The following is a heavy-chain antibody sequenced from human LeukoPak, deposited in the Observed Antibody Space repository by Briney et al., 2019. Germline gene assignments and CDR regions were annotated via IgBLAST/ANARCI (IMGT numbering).Heavy chain of an antibody. Sequence: SETLSLTCTVSGGSISSYYWSWIRQPPGKGLEWIEYIYYSGSTNYNPSLKSRVTISVDTSKNQFSLKLSSVTAADTAVYYCARLGGYSYGLRRWGQGTLVTVSS. V-gene: IGHV4-59*01. CDR3: ARLGGYSYGLRR. CDR2: IYYSGST. J-gene: IGHJ4*02. D-gene: IGHD5-18*01. CDR1: GGSISSYY.